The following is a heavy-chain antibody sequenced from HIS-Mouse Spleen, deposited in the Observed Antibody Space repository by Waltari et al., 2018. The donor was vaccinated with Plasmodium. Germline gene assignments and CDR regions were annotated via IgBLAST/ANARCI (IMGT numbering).Heavy chain of an antibody. V-gene: IGHV3-21*01. D-gene: IGHD3-9*01. CDR1: GFTFSSYS. Sequence: EVQLVESGGGLVKPGGSLRLSCAASGFTFSSYSMNWVRQAPVKGVEWVSSISSSSSYIDYADSVKGRFTSSRDNAKNSLYLQMNSLRAEDTAVYYCAREDSLTAYYNDYWYFDLWGRGTLVTVSS. CDR3: AREDSLTAYYNDYWYFDL. J-gene: IGHJ2*01. CDR2: ISSSSSYI.